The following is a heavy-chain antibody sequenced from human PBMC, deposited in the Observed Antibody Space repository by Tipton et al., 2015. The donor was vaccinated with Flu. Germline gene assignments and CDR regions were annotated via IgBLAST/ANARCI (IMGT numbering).Heavy chain of an antibody. CDR1: GGSISSYY. J-gene: IGHJ5*02. Sequence: TLSLTCTVSGGSISSYYWSWIRQPPGKGLEWIGYIYYSGSTDYNPSLKSRVTMSVDTSKNQFSLKLSSVTAADTAVYYCARLAALNWFDPWGQGTLVTVSS. CDR2: IYYSGST. V-gene: IGHV4-59*01. CDR3: ARLAALNWFDP. D-gene: IGHD6-13*01.